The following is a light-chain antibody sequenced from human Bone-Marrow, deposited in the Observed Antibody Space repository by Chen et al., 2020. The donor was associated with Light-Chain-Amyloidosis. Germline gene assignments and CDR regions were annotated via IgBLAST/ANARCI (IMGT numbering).Light chain of an antibody. Sequence: SYELTQPPSVSVSPGQTARITCSGDDLPTKYAYWYQQKPGPAPVLVIHRDTERPSGISERFAGSSSGPTATLTIGGVQAEDEAAYHCQSADSSGTYEVIFGGGTKLTVL. CDR1: DLPTKY. V-gene: IGLV3-25*03. CDR3: QSADSSGTYEVI. J-gene: IGLJ2*01. CDR2: RDT.